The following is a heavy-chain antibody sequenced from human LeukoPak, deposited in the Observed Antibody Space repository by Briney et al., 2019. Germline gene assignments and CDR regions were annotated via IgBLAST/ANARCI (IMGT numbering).Heavy chain of an antibody. V-gene: IGHV4-59*01. J-gene: IGHJ3*02. Sequence: SETLSLTCTVSGGSISSYYWSWIRQPPGKGLEWIGYIYYSGSTNYNPSLKSRVTISVDTSKNQFSLKLSSVTAADTAVYYCARDILGKGRGSGRAFDIWGQGTMVTVSS. CDR3: ARDILGKGRGSGRAFDI. CDR2: IYYSGST. D-gene: IGHD3-10*01. CDR1: GGSISSYY.